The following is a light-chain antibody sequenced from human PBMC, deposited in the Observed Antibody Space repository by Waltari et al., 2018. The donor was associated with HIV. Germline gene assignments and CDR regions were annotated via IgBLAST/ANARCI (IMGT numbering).Light chain of an antibody. V-gene: IGKV1-9*01. CDR2: IVS. CDR1: QGVGSY. CDR3: QQLKTYPLS. J-gene: IGKJ4*01. Sequence: IQLTQSPSFLSASVGERLTITCRATQGVGSYLAWYQQKPGKAPHLLIYIVSSLQTGVPPRFSGSGSGTEFTLTITDLQPEDCATYYCQQLKTYPLSFGGGTKVE.